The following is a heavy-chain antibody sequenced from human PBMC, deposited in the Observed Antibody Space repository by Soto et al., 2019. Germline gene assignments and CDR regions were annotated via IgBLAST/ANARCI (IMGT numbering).Heavy chain of an antibody. CDR1: GYSFPNHW. V-gene: IGHV5-51*01. J-gene: IGHJ4*02. CDR2: IYPHDSDT. Sequence: VASVKVSCKASGYSFPNHWIDWVRQLPGQGLQWMGVIYPHDSDTKYSPSFQGHVTLSVDKSSSTAYLQWSGLKASDTAIYYCARRIYGANDYWGQGTLVTVSS. D-gene: IGHD4-17*01. CDR3: ARRIYGANDY.